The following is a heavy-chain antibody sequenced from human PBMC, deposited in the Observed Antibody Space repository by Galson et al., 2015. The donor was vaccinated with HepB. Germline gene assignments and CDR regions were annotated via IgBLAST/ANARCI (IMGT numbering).Heavy chain of an antibody. J-gene: IGHJ6*02. CDR2: INGGNGNT. CDR1: GYTFSTHA. V-gene: IGHV1-3*01. Sequence: SVKVSCKASGYTFSTHAIHWVRQAPGQSLEWMGWINGGNGNTKYSQRLQGRVTITSDTSASIAYMELSSLTSEDTAVYYCARDQRYFDKKKYFYYGLDVWGLGTTVTVSS. D-gene: IGHD3-3*01. CDR3: ARDQRYFDKKKYFYYGLDV.